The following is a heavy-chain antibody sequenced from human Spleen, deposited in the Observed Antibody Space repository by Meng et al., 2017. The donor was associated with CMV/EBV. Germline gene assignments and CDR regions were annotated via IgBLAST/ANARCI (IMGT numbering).Heavy chain of an antibody. CDR2: IYSGGST. CDR1: GFTVSSNY. CDR3: ARVAVIPTASHFDF. J-gene: IGHJ4*02. Sequence: AASGFTVSSNYMNWVRQSPGKGLEWVSLIYSGGSTYYADSVKGRFTISRDNSKNTLYLQMNSLRAEDTAVYYCARVAVIPTASHFDFWGQGTLVTVSS. D-gene: IGHD2-2*01. V-gene: IGHV3-53*01.